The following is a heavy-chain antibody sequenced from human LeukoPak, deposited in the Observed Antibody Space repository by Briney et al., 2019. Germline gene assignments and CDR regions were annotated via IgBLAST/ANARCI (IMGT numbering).Heavy chain of an antibody. CDR2: ISGSGDST. CDR3: AKAREELMILVAASAMDV. V-gene: IGHV3-23*01. D-gene: IGHD3-22*01. CDR1: GFTFSSYT. Sequence: GGSLRLSCAASGFTFSSYTMPWVRQAPGKGLEWVSAISGSGDSTFYADSVRGRFTISRDNSKNTLSLQMNSLRGEDTAVYYCAKAREELMILVAASAMDVWGPGTTVTVSS. J-gene: IGHJ6*02.